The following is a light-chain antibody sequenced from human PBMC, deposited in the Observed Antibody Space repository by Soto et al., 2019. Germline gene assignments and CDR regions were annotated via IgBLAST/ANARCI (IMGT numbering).Light chain of an antibody. CDR2: GAS. CDR3: QQYKTDRWT. J-gene: IGKJ1*01. CDR1: QGITSY. Sequence: IQLTQSPSSLSASVGDSVTITCRASQGITSYLAWYQQKPGKAPNLLIYGASTLQSGVPSRFSGSGSGTDFTLTISSLQPDDFATYYCQQYKTDRWTFGQGTKVDIK. V-gene: IGKV1-9*01.